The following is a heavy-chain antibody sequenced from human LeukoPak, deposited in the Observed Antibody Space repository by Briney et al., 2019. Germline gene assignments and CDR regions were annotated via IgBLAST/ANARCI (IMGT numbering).Heavy chain of an antibody. CDR1: GGSISSYY. Sequence: PSETLSLTCTVSGGSISSYYRSWIRQPPGKGLEWIGRIYTSGSTNYNPSLKSRVTMSVDTSNNQFSLKLSSVTAADTAVYYCAREEMDCSSTSRYWYWFDPWGQGTLVTVSS. V-gene: IGHV4-4*07. CDR3: AREEMDCSSTSRYWYWFDP. J-gene: IGHJ5*02. D-gene: IGHD2-2*01. CDR2: IYTSGST.